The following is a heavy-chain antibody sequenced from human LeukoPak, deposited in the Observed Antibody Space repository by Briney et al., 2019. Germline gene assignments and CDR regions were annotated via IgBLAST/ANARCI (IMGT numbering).Heavy chain of an antibody. V-gene: IGHV3-30*03. CDR1: GFTFSTYG. D-gene: IGHD6-19*01. J-gene: IGHJ4*02. CDR3: ARDPYSSGWGYFDY. CDR2: ISYDGSNK. Sequence: PGRSLRLSCAASGFTFSTYGMHWVRQAPGKGLEWVAVISYDGSNKYYADSVKGRFTISRDNSKNTLYLQMNSLRAEDTAVYYCARDPYSSGWGYFDYWGQGTLVTVSS.